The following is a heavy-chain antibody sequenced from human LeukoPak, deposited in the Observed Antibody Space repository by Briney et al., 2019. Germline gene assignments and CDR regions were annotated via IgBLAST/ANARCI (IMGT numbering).Heavy chain of an antibody. D-gene: IGHD5-12*01. CDR3: ARGWATALYYGMDV. J-gene: IGHJ6*02. CDR1: GGTFSSYA. CDR2: IIPILGIA. Sequence: ASVKVSCKASGGTFSSYAISWVRQAPGQGLEWMGRIIPILGIANYAQEFQGRVTITADKSTSTAYMELSSLRSEDTAVYYCARGWATALYYGMDVWGQGTTVTVSS. V-gene: IGHV1-69*04.